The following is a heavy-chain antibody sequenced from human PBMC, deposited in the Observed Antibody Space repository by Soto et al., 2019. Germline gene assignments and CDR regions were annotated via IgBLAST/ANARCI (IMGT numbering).Heavy chain of an antibody. J-gene: IGHJ4*02. CDR1: GFTFSSYS. CDR2: ISSSSSYI. Sequence: EVQLVESGGGLVKPGGSLRLSCAASGFTFSSYSMNWVRQAAGKGLEWVSSISSSSSYIYYADSVKGRFTISRDDAKNSVYLQMTSLRAEDTAVFYCATTSGSGWGQGTLVTVSS. V-gene: IGHV3-21*01. D-gene: IGHD3-10*01. CDR3: ATTSGSG.